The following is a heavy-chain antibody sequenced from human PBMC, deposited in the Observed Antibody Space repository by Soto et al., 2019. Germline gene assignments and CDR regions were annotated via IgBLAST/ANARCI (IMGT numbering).Heavy chain of an antibody. CDR3: ARQRTTVVTQANFDH. Sequence: SQTVSLTCIVSGESLSSRSYYWDWIRQPPGKGLEWIGSISSSGRTYYNPSFKSRVTIAIEKSKNQFSLKLSSVTATDTAVYYCARQRTTVVTQANFDHWGQAALVTGS. D-gene: IGHD2-21*02. J-gene: IGHJ4*02. V-gene: IGHV4-39*01. CDR1: GESLSSRSYY. CDR2: ISSSGRT.